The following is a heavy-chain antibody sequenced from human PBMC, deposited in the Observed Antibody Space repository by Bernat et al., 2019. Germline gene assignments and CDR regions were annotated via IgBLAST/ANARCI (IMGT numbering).Heavy chain of an antibody. CDR1: GYTFTSYG. D-gene: IGHD2-2*01. V-gene: IGHV1-18*04. CDR3: ARWGAYCSSTSCSGWFDP. Sequence: QVQLVQSGAEVKKPGASVKVSCKASGYTFTSYGISWVRQAPGQGLEWMGWISAYNGNTNYAQKLQDRVTMTTDTSTSTAYMELRSLRSDDTAVYYCARWGAYCSSTSCSGWFDPWGQGSLVTVSS. CDR2: ISAYNGNT. J-gene: IGHJ5*02.